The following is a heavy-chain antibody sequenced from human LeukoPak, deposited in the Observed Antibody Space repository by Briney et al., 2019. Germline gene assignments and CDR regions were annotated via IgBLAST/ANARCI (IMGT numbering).Heavy chain of an antibody. CDR2: IFTGGTT. CDR1: GFTFSSNY. V-gene: IGHV3-53*01. D-gene: IGHD6-13*01. J-gene: IGHJ4*02. CDR3: ARGYSSGWYD. Sequence: PGGSLRLSCAASGFTFSSNYVSWVRQVPGKGLELVSVIFTGGTTYYADSVRDRFTISRDNSKNTLFPQMNSLRAEDTAMYYCARGYSSGWYDWGQGTLVTVSS.